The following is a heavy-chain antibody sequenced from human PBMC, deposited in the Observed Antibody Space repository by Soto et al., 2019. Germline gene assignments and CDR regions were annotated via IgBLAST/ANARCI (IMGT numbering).Heavy chain of an antibody. CDR1: GGSISSSNW. V-gene: IGHV4-4*02. CDR2: IYHSGST. D-gene: IGHD3-10*01. CDR3: ARGSVVRGVIITVNAFDI. Sequence: PSETLSLTCAVSGGSISSSNWWSWVRQPPGKGLEWIGQIYHSGSTNYNPSLKSRVTISVDKSKNQFSLKLRSVTAADTAVYYCARGSVVRGVIITVNAFDIWGQGTMGTVS. J-gene: IGHJ3*02.